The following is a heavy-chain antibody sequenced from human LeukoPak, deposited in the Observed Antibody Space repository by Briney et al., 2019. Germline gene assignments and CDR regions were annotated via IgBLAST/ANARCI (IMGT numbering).Heavy chain of an antibody. CDR1: GGSISSSSYY. V-gene: IGHV4-39*01. CDR2: IYYSGST. CDR3: ARLSGQWLVRLLYYFDY. Sequence: PSETLSLTCTVSGGSISSSSYYWGLIRQPPGKGLEWIGSIYYSGSTYYNPSLKSRVTISVDTSKNQFSLKLSSVTAADTAVYYCARLSGQWLVRLLYYFDYWGQGTLVTVSS. D-gene: IGHD6-19*01. J-gene: IGHJ4*02.